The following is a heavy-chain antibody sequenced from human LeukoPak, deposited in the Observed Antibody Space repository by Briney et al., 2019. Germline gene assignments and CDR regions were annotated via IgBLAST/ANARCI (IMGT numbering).Heavy chain of an antibody. J-gene: IGHJ4*02. V-gene: IGHV3-23*01. CDR3: AKLMGYSGSYYPLDY. CDR2: ISGSGGST. D-gene: IGHD1-26*01. CDR1: GFTFSSYA. Sequence: GGSLRLSCAASGFTFSSYAMSWVRQAPGKGLEWVSAISGSGGSTYYADPVKGRFTISRDNSKNTLYLQMNSLRAEDTAVYYCAKLMGYSGSYYPLDYWGQGTLVTVSS.